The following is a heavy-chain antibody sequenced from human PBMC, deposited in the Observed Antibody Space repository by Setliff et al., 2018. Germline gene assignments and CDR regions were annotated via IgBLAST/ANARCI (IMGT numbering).Heavy chain of an antibody. CDR1: GGSFSGYY. CDR3: ARKSRNIVVVPAAVIYYYYYHMDV. J-gene: IGHJ6*03. Sequence: PSETLSLTCAVYGGSFSGYYWSWIRQPPGKGLEWIGEINHSGSTNYNPSLKSRVTISVDTSKNQFSLKLSSVTAADTAVYYCARKSRNIVVVPAAVIYYYYYHMDVWGKGTTVTVSS. CDR2: INHSGST. V-gene: IGHV4-34*01. D-gene: IGHD2-2*01.